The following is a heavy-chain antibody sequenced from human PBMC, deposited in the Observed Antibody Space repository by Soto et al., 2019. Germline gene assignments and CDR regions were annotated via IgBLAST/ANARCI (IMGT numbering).Heavy chain of an antibody. CDR2: IWYDGSNK. V-gene: IGHV3-33*01. Sequence: GRPNLVCWRASGCNIVSYGRRWILKAPGKGLEWVAVIWYDGSNKYYADSVKGRFTISRDNSKNTLYLQMNSLRAEDTAVYYCARDPDKTGTGDYWGQGTLVTVSS. J-gene: IGHJ4*02. D-gene: IGHD1-7*01. CDR3: ARDPDKTGTGDY. CDR1: GCNIVSYG.